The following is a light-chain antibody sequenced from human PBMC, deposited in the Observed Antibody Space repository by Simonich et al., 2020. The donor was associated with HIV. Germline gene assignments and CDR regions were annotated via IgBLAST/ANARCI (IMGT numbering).Light chain of an antibody. CDR1: SRDVGGYNY. V-gene: IGLV2-14*01. J-gene: IGLJ2*01. CDR2: DVS. Sequence: QSALPQPASVSGSPGQPITISSPGTSRDVGGYNYVSWYQQPPGKAPNHMIYDVSKRPSGATDLFSGSKSGNTASLTTSGLQAEDEADYYCSSYTSSSTVVFGGGTKLTVL. CDR3: SSYTSSSTVV.